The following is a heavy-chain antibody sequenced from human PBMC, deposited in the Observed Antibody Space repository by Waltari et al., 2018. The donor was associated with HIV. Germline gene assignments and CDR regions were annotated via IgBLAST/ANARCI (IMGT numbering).Heavy chain of an antibody. CDR2: KNPDGSEK. CDR1: GFTLSVYW. Sequence: VQLMESGGGLVQPGGSLRLSCTASGFTLSVYWMAWLRPTPGKGLEGVDNKNPDGSEKNFLESIKGRFTISRDNAKNSLYLQMSSLSVDDSGIYYCTKGTTADYWGQGTTVTVSS. D-gene: IGHD1-1*01. V-gene: IGHV3-7*01. J-gene: IGHJ4*02. CDR3: TKGTTADY.